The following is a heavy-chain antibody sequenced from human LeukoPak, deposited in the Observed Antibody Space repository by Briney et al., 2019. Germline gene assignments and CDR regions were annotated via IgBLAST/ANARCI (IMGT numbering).Heavy chain of an antibody. CDR1: GVSIGSYY. CDR3: ARDSPGFDY. J-gene: IGHJ4*02. Sequence: KPSETLSLTCTVSGVSIGSYYWSWLRQPPGKGLEWIGYIFYSGSTNYNPSLKSRVTISIDTSKSQFSLKLTSVTAADTAVYYCARDSPGFDYWGQGTLVAVSS. CDR2: IFYSGST. V-gene: IGHV4-59*01.